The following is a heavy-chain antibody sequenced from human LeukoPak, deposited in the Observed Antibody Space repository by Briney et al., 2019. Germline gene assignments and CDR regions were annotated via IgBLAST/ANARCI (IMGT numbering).Heavy chain of an antibody. J-gene: IGHJ4*02. CDR3: ARFVPPLGGYCSGGSCYFDY. V-gene: IGHV4-39*07. D-gene: IGHD2-15*01. Sequence: PSETLSLTCTVSGGSISSSSYYWGWIRQPPGKGLEWIGSIYYSGSTYYNPSLKSRVTISVDTSKNQFSLKLSSVTAADTAVYYCARFVPPLGGYCSGGSCYFDYWGQGTLVTVSS. CDR2: IYYSGST. CDR1: GGSISSSSYY.